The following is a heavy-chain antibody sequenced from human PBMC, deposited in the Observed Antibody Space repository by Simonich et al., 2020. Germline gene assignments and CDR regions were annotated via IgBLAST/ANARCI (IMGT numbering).Heavy chain of an antibody. CDR3: ARTYSGSYYYFDY. Sequence: QVQLVQSGAEVKKPGASVKVSCKASGYTFTSYDINWVRQATGQGLERMGWKNPNSGNTGYAQKFQGRVTITRNTSISTAYMELSSLRSEDTAVYYCARTYSGSYYYFDYWGQGTLVTVSS. J-gene: IGHJ4*02. V-gene: IGHV1-8*03. CDR1: GYTFTSYD. D-gene: IGHD1-26*01. CDR2: KNPNSGNT.